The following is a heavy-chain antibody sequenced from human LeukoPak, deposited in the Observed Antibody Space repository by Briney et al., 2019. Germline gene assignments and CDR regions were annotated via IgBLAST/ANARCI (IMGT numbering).Heavy chain of an antibody. V-gene: IGHV5-51*01. D-gene: IGHD3-10*01. CDR2: IYPGDSAT. Sequence: GESLKISCKGSGYSFTRYWIAWVRQMLGKGLEWMGIIYPGDSATRYSPSFQGQVTISADNSINTAYLQWSSLKASDTAMYYCARLVYGSGSYPNHFDYWGQGTLVTVSS. J-gene: IGHJ4*02. CDR3: ARLVYGSGSYPNHFDY. CDR1: GYSFTRYW.